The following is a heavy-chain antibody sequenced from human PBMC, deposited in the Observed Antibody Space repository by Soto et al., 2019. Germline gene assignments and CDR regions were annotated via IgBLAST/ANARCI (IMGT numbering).Heavy chain of an antibody. V-gene: IGHV4-4*02. CDR1: GDSISSDKW. D-gene: IGHD6-13*01. CDR2: IHHSGNS. J-gene: IGHJ4*02. CDR3: ARGESQQQRDY. Sequence: PSETLSLTCTVSGDSISSDKWWSWVRQPPGKGLECIGEIHHSGNSNYNPSLKSRVIISVDKSKNQFSLKLISGTDADTAVSYCARGESQQQRDYWGQGTLVTVSS.